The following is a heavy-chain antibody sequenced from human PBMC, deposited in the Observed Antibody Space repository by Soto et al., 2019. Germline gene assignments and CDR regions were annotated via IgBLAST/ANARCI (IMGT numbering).Heavy chain of an antibody. D-gene: IGHD2-2*01. V-gene: IGHV4-34*01. Sequence: SETLSLTCAVYGGSFSGYYWSWIRQPPGKGLEWIGEINHSGSTNYNPSLKSRVTISVDTSKNQFSLKLSSVTAADTAVYYCARAVAIYCSSTSCPDVFDIWGQGTMVTGSS. CDR3: ARAVAIYCSSTSCPDVFDI. J-gene: IGHJ3*02. CDR1: GGSFSGYY. CDR2: INHSGST.